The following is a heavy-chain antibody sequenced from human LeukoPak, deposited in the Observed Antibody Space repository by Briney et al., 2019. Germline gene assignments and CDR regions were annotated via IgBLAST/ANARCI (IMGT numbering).Heavy chain of an antibody. CDR2: IYYSGST. V-gene: IGHV4-39*07. J-gene: IGHJ4*02. CDR1: GGSISSSSYY. CDR3: AGRDYYDSTGYWNC. D-gene: IGHD3-22*01. Sequence: SSETLSLTCTVSGGSISSSSYYWGWIRQPPGKGLEWIGSIYYSGSTYYNPSLKSRVTISVDTSKNQFSLKLSSVTAADTAVYYCAGRDYYDSTGYWNCWGQGILVTVSS.